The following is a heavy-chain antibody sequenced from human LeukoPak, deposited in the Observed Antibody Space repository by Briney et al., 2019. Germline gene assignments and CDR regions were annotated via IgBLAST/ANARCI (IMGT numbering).Heavy chain of an antibody. CDR2: IKEDGSET. CDR1: GFTFSYYW. J-gene: IGHJ4*02. CDR3: ARATIFGVVSALGPLDS. D-gene: IGHD3-3*01. Sequence: GGSLRLSSAASGFTFSYYWMTWVRQAPGRGLECMANIKEDGSETYYVDSVEGRFTISRYNAKNSLYLQMNSLRAEDTAVYYCARATIFGVVSALGPLDSWGQRTVVTVSS. V-gene: IGHV3-7*01.